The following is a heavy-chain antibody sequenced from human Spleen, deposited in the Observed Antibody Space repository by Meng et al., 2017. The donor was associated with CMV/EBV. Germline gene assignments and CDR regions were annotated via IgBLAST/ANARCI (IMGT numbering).Heavy chain of an antibody. J-gene: IGHJ4*02. D-gene: IGHD1-26*01. CDR2: ISGSGGDT. CDR3: AKRDGSYFPRGYFDY. Sequence: LSLTCAASGFTFNTYAMTWVRQAPGKGLEWVSAISGSGGDTYYADSVKGRFTISRDNSKNTLYLQMNSLRAEDTAVYYCAKRDGSYFPRGYFDYWGQGTLVTVSS. CDR1: GFTFNTYA. V-gene: IGHV3-23*01.